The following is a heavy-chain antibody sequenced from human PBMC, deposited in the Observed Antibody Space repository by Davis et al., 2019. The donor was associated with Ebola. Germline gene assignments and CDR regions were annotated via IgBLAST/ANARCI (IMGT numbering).Heavy chain of an antibody. Sequence: HSQTLSLTCAISGDSVSSNSAAWNWIRQSPSRGLEWLGRTYYRSKWYNDYAVSVKSRITINPDTSKNQFSLQLNSVTPEDTAVYYCARSRYITMIESDAFDIWGQGTMVTVSS. CDR2: TYYRSKWYN. J-gene: IGHJ3*02. D-gene: IGHD3-22*01. CDR1: GDSVSSNSAA. V-gene: IGHV6-1*01. CDR3: ARSRYITMIESDAFDI.